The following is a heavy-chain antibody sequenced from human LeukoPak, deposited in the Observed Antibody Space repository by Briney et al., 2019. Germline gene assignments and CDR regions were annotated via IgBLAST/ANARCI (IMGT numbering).Heavy chain of an antibody. V-gene: IGHV1-2*02. J-gene: IGHJ6*02. CDR1: GYTFTGYY. D-gene: IGHD3-10*01. CDR3: ARDWARITMVRGVIDAPYYYYGMDV. CDR2: INPNSGGT. Sequence: ASVKVSCKASGYTFTGYYMHWVRQAPGQGLECMGWINPNSGGTNYAQKFQGRVNMNRETSITTAYMELSRLRSDDTAVYYCARDWARITMVRGVIDAPYYYYGMDVWGQGTTVTVSS.